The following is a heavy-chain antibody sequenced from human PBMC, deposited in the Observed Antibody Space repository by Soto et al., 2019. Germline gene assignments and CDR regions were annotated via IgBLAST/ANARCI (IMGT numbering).Heavy chain of an antibody. CDR1: GGSFSGYY. V-gene: IGHV4-34*01. J-gene: IGHJ3*02. Sequence: QVQLQQWGAGLLKPSETLSLTCAVYGGSFSGYYWSWIRQPPGKGLEWIGEINHSGSTNYNPSLKSRVNISVDTSKNQFSLKLSSVTAADTAVYYCARGRRPRAFDIWGQGTMVTVSS. CDR3: ARGRRPRAFDI. CDR2: INHSGST.